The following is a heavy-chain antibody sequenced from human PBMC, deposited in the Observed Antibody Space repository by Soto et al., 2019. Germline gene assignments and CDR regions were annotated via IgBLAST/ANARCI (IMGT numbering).Heavy chain of an antibody. J-gene: IGHJ4*02. V-gene: IGHV4-31*03. CDR3: ARAHDFWGGRQQPIDS. CDR1: GGSISSGGYY. CDR2: IYYSGST. Sequence: SEDLSLTCTVSGGSISSGGYYWSWLCQHPGKGLEWIGYIYYSGSTYYNPSLKSRVTISVDTSKSQFSLKLSSVTAADTAVYYCARAHDFWGGRQQPIDSWGQGTLVTVSS. D-gene: IGHD3-3*01.